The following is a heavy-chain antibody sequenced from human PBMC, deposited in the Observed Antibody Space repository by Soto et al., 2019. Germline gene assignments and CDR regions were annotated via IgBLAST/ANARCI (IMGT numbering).Heavy chain of an antibody. V-gene: IGHV3-30-3*01. D-gene: IGHD3-10*01. CDR3: ERDMVVPGIKYFDY. J-gene: IGHJ4*02. CDR1: GFTFSSYA. CDR2: ISYDGSNK. Sequence: GGSLRLSCAASGFTFSSYAMHWVRQAPGKGLEWVAVISYDGSNKYYADSVKGRFTISRDNSKNTLYLQMNSLRAEDTAMYYCERDMVVPGIKYFDYWGQGTLVSLSS.